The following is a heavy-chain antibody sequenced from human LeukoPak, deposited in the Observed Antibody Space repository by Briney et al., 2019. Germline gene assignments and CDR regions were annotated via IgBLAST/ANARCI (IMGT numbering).Heavy chain of an antibody. CDR3: ARFRDGGLQFDY. CDR1: GYTFTGYY. D-gene: IGHD2-21*02. CDR2: INPNSGGT. Sequence: ASVKVSCKASGYTFTGYYMHWERQAPGQGLEWMGWINPNSGGTNYAQKFQGRVTMTRDTSISTAYMELSRLRSDDTAVYYCARFRDGGLQFDYWGQGTLVTVSS. J-gene: IGHJ4*02. V-gene: IGHV1-2*02.